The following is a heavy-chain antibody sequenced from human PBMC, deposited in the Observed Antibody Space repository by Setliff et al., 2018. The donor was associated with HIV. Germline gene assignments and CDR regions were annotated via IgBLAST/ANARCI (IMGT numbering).Heavy chain of an antibody. Sequence: SETLSLTCTVYGGSLDGYYWSWIRQPPGKGLEWIGEINHSGSTNYNPSLKSRVTLSADTSKNQFSLRLSSVTAADTAVYYCARVSSSSSGDAFDIWGQGTMVTVSS. CDR1: GGSLDGYY. V-gene: IGHV4-34*01. CDR3: ARVSSSSSGDAFDI. D-gene: IGHD6-6*01. CDR2: INHSGST. J-gene: IGHJ3*02.